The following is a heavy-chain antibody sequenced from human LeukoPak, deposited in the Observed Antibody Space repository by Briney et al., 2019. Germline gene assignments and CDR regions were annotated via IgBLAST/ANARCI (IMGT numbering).Heavy chain of an antibody. CDR2: IGASGGST. CDR3: AKAEGYDILTGLDY. CDR1: GCTFSSYA. Sequence: PGGSLRLSCATFGCTFSSYAMSWVRQAPGKGLEWVSGIGASGGSTYYADSVKGRFTISRDNSKNTLYLQMNSLRTEDTAEYYCAKAEGYDILTGLDYWGQGTLVTVSS. V-gene: IGHV3-23*01. J-gene: IGHJ4*02. D-gene: IGHD3-9*01.